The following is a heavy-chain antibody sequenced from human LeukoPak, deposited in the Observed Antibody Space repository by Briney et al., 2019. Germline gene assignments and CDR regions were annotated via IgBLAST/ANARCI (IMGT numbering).Heavy chain of an antibody. V-gene: IGHV1-2*02. CDR1: GSTLTGNY. CDR2: INPNTGVT. Sequence: ASVKVSCKASGSTLTGNYIHWVRQAPGQGLEWMGWINPNTGVTKYAQKFQGRVTMTGDTSISTAYMELNKLTSDDRAVYYRAREPAMTAVAGPDYWGQGTLVTVSS. D-gene: IGHD6-19*01. J-gene: IGHJ4*02. CDR3: AREPAMTAVAGPDY.